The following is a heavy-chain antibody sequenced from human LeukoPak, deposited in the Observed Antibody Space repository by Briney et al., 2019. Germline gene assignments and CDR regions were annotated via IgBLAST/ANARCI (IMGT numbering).Heavy chain of an antibody. D-gene: IGHD3-10*02. CDR2: ISSSGNTI. V-gene: IGHV3-48*03. Sequence: QPGGSLRLSCAASGISFSSYEMNWVRQAPGKGLEWVSYISSSGNTIHYADSVKGRLTISRGNARDSLYLQMNSLRAEDTAVYYCAELGITMIGGVWGKGTTVTISS. CDR1: GISFSSYE. CDR3: AELGITMIGGV. J-gene: IGHJ6*04.